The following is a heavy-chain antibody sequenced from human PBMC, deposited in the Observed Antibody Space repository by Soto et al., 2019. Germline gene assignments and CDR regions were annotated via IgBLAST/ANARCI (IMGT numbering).Heavy chain of an antibody. Sequence: GGSLRLSCAVSGFTLTTYSMNWVRQAPGKGLEWISFINKNGFTIYYADSVKGRFTISRDYAKNSLYLQMDSLRHEDTAVYYCARGAVTGTSLFDYWGLGTLVTVSS. D-gene: IGHD6-19*01. CDR1: GFTLTTYS. J-gene: IGHJ4*02. CDR2: INKNGFTI. CDR3: ARGAVTGTSLFDY. V-gene: IGHV3-48*02.